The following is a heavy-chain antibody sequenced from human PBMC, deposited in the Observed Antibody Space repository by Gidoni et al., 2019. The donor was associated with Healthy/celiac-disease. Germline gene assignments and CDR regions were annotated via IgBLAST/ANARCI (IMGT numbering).Heavy chain of an antibody. CDR2: IFYSGGT. CDR3: ARHPDIVAMGGYFDY. CDR1: GGSFRSSSYY. Sequence: QLQLQESGPGLVQPSETLSPTCTVPGGSFRSSSYYWGWIRQPPGKGLEWMGSIFYSGGTDYNPSLKRRVTISVDTSKDQFALKLSSVTAADTGGYYCARHPDIVAMGGYFDYWGQGTLVTVSS. D-gene: IGHD5-12*01. V-gene: IGHV4-39*01. J-gene: IGHJ4*02.